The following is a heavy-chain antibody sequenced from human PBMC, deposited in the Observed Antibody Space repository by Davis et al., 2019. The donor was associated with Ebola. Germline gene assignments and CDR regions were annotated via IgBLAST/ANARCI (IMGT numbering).Heavy chain of an antibody. Sequence: PGGSLRLSCAASGFTFDDYATHWVRQAPGKGLEWVSLISGDGGSTYYADSVKGRFTISRDNSKNSLYLQMNSLRTEDTALYYCAKDLGSSSSVVYYYYGMDVWGQGTTVTVSS. CDR1: GFTFDDYA. CDR3: AKDLGSSSSVVYYYYGMDV. J-gene: IGHJ6*02. CDR2: ISGDGGST. V-gene: IGHV3-43*02. D-gene: IGHD6-6*01.